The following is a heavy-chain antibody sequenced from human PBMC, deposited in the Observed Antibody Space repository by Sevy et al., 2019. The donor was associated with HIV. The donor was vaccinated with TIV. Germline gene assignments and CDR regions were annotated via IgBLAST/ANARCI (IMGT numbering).Heavy chain of an antibody. Sequence: ASVKVSCKASGGTFSSYAISWVRQAPGQGLEWMGGIIPIFGTANYAQKFQGRVTITADKSTSTAYMELSSLRSEDTAGYYCARGGDYYDSSGYPNRGAFDIWGQGTMVTVSS. CDR2: IIPIFGTA. D-gene: IGHD3-22*01. V-gene: IGHV1-69*06. J-gene: IGHJ3*02. CDR1: GGTFSSYA. CDR3: ARGGDYYDSSGYPNRGAFDI.